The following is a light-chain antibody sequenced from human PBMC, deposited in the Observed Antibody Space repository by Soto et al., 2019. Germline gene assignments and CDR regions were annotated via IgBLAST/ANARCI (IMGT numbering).Light chain of an antibody. V-gene: IGKV3-20*01. CDR1: QSVSSSY. Sequence: EIVLTQSPGTLSLSPGERATLSCRASQSVSSSYLAWYQQKPGQAPRLLIYGASSRATGIPDRFSGSGSGTDLTLTISSLQPEDFATYYCLQDHSYPLTFGGGTKVEIK. CDR3: LQDHSYPLT. CDR2: GAS. J-gene: IGKJ4*01.